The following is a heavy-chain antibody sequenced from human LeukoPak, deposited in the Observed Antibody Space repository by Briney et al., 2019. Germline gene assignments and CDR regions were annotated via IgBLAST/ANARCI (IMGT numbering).Heavy chain of an antibody. CDR1: GFTFSTYW. CDR2: INQDGSEK. J-gene: IGHJ4*02. Sequence: GGSLRLSCAASGFTFSTYWMSWVRQAPGKGLEWVANINQDGSEKYYVDSVKGRFTISRDNAKNSLYLQMNSLRAEDTAVYYCARGGLITVGSVIANPFDYWGQGILVTVSS. CDR3: ARGGLITVGSVIANPFDY. V-gene: IGHV3-7*01. D-gene: IGHD3-16*02.